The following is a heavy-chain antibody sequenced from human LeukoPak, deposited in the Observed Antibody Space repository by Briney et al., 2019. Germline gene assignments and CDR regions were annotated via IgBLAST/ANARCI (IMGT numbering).Heavy chain of an antibody. V-gene: IGHV4-39*01. CDR3: ARQVAVNDAFDI. CDR1: GGSISSSSYY. CDR2: IYYSGST. J-gene: IGHJ3*02. Sequence: SETLSLTCTVSGGSISSSSYYWGWIRQPPGKGLEWIGSIYYSGSTYYNPSLKSRVTISVDTSKNQFSLKLSPVTAADTAVYYCARQVAVNDAFDIWGQGTMVTVSS. D-gene: IGHD6-19*01.